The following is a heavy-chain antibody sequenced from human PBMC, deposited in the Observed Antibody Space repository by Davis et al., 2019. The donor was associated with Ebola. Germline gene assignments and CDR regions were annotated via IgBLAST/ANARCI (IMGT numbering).Heavy chain of an antibody. V-gene: IGHV3-30*18. CDR1: GFTFSSYG. CDR2: ISYDGSNK. J-gene: IGHJ4*02. CDR3: AKDGSG. Sequence: GESLKISCAASGFTFSSYGMHWVRQAPGKGLEWVAVISYDGSNKYYADSVKGRFTISRDNSKNTLYLQMNSLRAEDTAVYYCAKDGSGWGQGTLVTVSS. D-gene: IGHD3-10*01.